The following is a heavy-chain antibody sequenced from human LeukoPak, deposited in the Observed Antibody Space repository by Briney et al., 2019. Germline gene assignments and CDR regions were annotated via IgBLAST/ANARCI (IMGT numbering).Heavy chain of an antibody. CDR2: INHSGST. Sequence: PSETLSLTCAVYGGSFSGYYWSWIRQPPGKGLEWIGEINHSGSTNYNPSLKRRVTISVDTSKNQFSLKLSSVTAADTAVYYCAREVCSSTSCYGPRPYYYYYMDVWGKGTTVTVSS. V-gene: IGHV4-34*01. CDR3: AREVCSSTSCYGPRPYYYYYMDV. D-gene: IGHD2-2*01. CDR1: GGSFSGYY. J-gene: IGHJ6*03.